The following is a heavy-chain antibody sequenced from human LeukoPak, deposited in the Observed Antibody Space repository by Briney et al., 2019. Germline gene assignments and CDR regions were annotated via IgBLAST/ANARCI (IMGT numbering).Heavy chain of an antibody. J-gene: IGHJ4*02. CDR3: ARDLSASWYSLGY. D-gene: IGHD2-2*01. Sequence: GGSLRLSCAASGLTPADYGMSWVRQAPGKGLEWVSGIDWSGESTGYADSVKGRFTTSRDNAANVLYLQMNGLRAEDTALYYCARDLSASWYSLGYWGRGTLVTVSS. CDR2: IDWSGEST. V-gene: IGHV3-20*04. CDR1: GLTPADYG.